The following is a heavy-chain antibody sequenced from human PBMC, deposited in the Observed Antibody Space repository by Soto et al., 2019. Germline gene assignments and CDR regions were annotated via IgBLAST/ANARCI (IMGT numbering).Heavy chain of an antibody. CDR1: GHTFTSYD. CDR2: MNPNNDNT. J-gene: IGHJ5*02. D-gene: IGHD3-3*01. V-gene: IGHV1-8*01. Sequence: QVQLVQSGAEVKKPGASVTVSCKASGHTFTSYDIHWVRQATGQGLEWMGWMNPNNDNTGYAQKFQGRVTMTRDTSISTAYMEVSGLRYEDTAVYYCARAEGRSLDRVSWGQGTLVTVSS. CDR3: ARAEGRSLDRVS.